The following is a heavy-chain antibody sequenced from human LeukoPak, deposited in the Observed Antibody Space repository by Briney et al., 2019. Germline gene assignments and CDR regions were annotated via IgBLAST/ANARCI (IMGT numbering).Heavy chain of an antibody. V-gene: IGHV3-30*02. D-gene: IGHD7-27*01. CDR1: GFIFKNFG. J-gene: IGHJ4*02. CDR3: AKDRSWGMNSAEY. Sequence: GGCLRLSCAASGFIFKNFGMYWVRQAPGGGLEWVAFIRYDGSRTYYTDSVKGRFTISRDNSNNTLYLQMNSLRPEDTAVYFCAKDRSWGMNSAEYWGQGTLVTVSS. CDR2: IRYDGSRT.